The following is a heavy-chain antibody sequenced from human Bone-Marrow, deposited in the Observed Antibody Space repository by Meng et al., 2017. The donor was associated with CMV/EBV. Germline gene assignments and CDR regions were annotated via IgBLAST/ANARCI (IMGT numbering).Heavy chain of an antibody. J-gene: IGHJ4*02. CDR3: AKDPEGFSSAFDS. CDR1: GFTFSSYA. D-gene: IGHD6-19*01. CDR2: ISWNSGSI. V-gene: IGHV3-9*01. Sequence: SLKISCAASGFTFSSYAMHWVRQAPGKGLEWVSGISWNSGSIGYADSVKGRFTISRDNSKKMLYLQMSTLRPEDTALYYCAKDPEGFSSAFDSWGRGTLVTVSS.